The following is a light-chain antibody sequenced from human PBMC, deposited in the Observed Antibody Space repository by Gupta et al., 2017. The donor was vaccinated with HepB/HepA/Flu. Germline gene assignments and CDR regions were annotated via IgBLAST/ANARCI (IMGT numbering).Light chain of an antibody. J-gene: IGKJ4*02. Sequence: DIQMTQSPSSVSASVGDRVSITCRASQDITNGLAWYQQKPGKAPYLLIYDASRLKSGVSSRFSGSRSGTEFTLIISRRQPEDLGTYYCQQKKSFPLTFGGGTKVEI. CDR3: QQKKSFPLT. V-gene: IGKV1-12*01. CDR1: QDITNG. CDR2: DAS.